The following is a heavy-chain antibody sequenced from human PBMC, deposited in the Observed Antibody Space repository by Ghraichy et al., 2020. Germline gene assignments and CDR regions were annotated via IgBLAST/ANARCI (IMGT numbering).Heavy chain of an antibody. CDR2: INPNTGDS. CDR1: GYTFSAYS. Sequence: ASVKVSCKASGYTFSAYSIHWVRQAPGQGLEFMGKINPNTGDSHAAQKFRGRVRMTSYTSISTAYMLLDSLRSDDTAVYYCARDPYGHCSDDTCSTTYYYAMDVWGQWNTVIVAS. J-gene: IGHJ6*02. CDR3: ARDPYGHCSDDTCSTTYYYAMDV. V-gene: IGHV1-2*02. D-gene: IGHD2-15*01.